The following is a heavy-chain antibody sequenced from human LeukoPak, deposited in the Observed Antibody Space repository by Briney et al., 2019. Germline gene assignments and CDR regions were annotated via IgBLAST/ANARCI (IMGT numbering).Heavy chain of an antibody. V-gene: IGHV3-74*01. CDR1: GFTFSYFW. D-gene: IGHD4-17*01. Sequence: GGSLRLSCAASGFTFSYFWMHWFRQTPGKGLVWVSCINTDGSYSSYADSVKGRFTISRDNVRNTLYLQMNSLRAEDSAVYYCARDFDGPRASDFWGQGISVTVSS. J-gene: IGHJ4*02. CDR2: INTDGSYS. CDR3: ARDFDGPRASDF.